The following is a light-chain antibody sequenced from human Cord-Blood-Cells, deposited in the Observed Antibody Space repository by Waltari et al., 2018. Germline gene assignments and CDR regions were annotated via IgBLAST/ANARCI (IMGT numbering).Light chain of an antibody. J-gene: IGKJ1*01. Sequence: DIQMTQSPSSLSVSVGDRVTITYRASQSISSYLNWYQQKPGKAPKLLIYAASSLQSGVPSRFSGSGSGTDFTLTISSLQPEDFATYYCQQSYSTPRFGQGTKVEIK. V-gene: IGKV1-39*01. CDR1: QSISSY. CDR2: AAS. CDR3: QQSYSTPR.